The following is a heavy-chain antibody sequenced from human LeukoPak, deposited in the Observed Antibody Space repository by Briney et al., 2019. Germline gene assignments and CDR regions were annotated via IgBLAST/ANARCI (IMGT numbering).Heavy chain of an antibody. V-gene: IGHV4-59*01. CDR1: GASISGYY. D-gene: IGHD5-12*01. CDR2: IYYTGST. J-gene: IGHJ4*02. CDR3: ARERRGYSGFHFDF. Sequence: SETLSLTRTVSGASISGYYWSWIRQPPGKGLEWIGYIYYTGSTNYKPSLKSRVTISVDTSKNQFSLELSSVTAADTAVYYCARERRGYSGFHFDFWGQGTLVTVSS.